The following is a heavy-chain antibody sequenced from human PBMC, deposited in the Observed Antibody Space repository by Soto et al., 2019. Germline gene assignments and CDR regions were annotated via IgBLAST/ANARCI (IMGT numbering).Heavy chain of an antibody. D-gene: IGHD6-19*01. Sequence: GGSLRLSCAASGFTFSSYSMNWVRQAPGKGLEWVSYISSSSSTIYYADSVKGRFTISRDNAKNSLYLQMNSLRAEDTAVYYCARDIAVAELVGLYYFDYWGQGTLVTVSS. J-gene: IGHJ4*02. CDR3: ARDIAVAELVGLYYFDY. CDR1: GFTFSSYS. V-gene: IGHV3-48*01. CDR2: ISSSSSTI.